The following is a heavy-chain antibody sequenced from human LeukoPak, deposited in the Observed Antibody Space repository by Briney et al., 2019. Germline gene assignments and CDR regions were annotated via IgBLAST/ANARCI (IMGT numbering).Heavy chain of an antibody. CDR3: TTRVGGSYYHYYYYGMDV. CDR2: IKSKTDGGTT. V-gene: IGHV3-15*01. CDR1: GFTFSNAW. Sequence: GGSLRLSCAASGFTFSNAWMSWVRQAPGKGLEWVGRIKSKTDGGTTDYAAPVKGRFTISRDDSKNTLYLQMNSLKTEDTAVYYCTTRVGGSYYHYYYYGMDVWGQGTTVTVSS. J-gene: IGHJ6*02. D-gene: IGHD1-26*01.